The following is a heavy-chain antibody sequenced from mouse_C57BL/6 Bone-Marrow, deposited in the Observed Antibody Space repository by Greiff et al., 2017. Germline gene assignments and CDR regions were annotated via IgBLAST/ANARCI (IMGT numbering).Heavy chain of an antibody. Sequence: QVQLQQSGAELVRPGTSVKMSCKASGYTFTNYWIGWAKQRPGHGLEWIGDIYPGGGYTNYNEKFNGKATMTADKSSSTAYMQFSSLTSEDSAIYYCARRDYGSSYGFAYWGQGTLVTVSA. D-gene: IGHD1-1*01. CDR3: ARRDYGSSYGFAY. CDR1: GYTFTNYW. V-gene: IGHV1-63*01. J-gene: IGHJ3*01. CDR2: IYPGGGYT.